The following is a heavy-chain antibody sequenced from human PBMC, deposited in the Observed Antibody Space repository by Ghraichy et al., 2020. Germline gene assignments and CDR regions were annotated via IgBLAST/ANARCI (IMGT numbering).Heavy chain of an antibody. Sequence: ASVKVSCKASGYTFTSYDINWVRQATGQGLEWMGWMNPNSGNTGYAQKFQGRVTMTRNTSLSTAYMELSSLRSEDTAVYYCARVLGDYDFWSGYRGPLNWLDPWGQGTLVTVSS. CDR3: ARVLGDYDFWSGYRGPLNWLDP. CDR1: GYTFTSYD. V-gene: IGHV1-8*01. J-gene: IGHJ5*02. CDR2: MNPNSGNT. D-gene: IGHD3-3*01.